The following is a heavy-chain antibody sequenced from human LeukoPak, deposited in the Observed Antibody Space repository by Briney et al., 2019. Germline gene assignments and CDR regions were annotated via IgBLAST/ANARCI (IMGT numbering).Heavy chain of an antibody. Sequence: GGSLRLSCAASGFIFSSYGMHWVRQAPGKGLEWVAFIRYDGSNKYYADSVKGRFTISRDNSKNTLYLQMNSLRAEDTAVYYCAKVRLELYDYWGQGTLVTVSS. D-gene: IGHD1-7*01. J-gene: IGHJ4*02. CDR1: GFIFSSYG. V-gene: IGHV3-30*02. CDR2: IRYDGSNK. CDR3: AKVRLELYDY.